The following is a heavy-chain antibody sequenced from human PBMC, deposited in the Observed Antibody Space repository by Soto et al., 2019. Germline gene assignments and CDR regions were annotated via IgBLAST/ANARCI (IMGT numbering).Heavy chain of an antibody. CDR3: ARRYGSCFDI. D-gene: IGHD3-10*01. J-gene: IGHJ3*02. V-gene: IGHV4-59*08. CDR1: GGSISSYY. Sequence: QVQLQESGPGLVKPSETLSLTCTVSGGSISSYYWSWIRQPPGKGLEWIGYIYYSGSSNYNPSLKSRITISVDTSKNQFSLKLSSVTAADTAVYYCARRYGSCFDIWGQGTMVTVSS. CDR2: IYYSGSS.